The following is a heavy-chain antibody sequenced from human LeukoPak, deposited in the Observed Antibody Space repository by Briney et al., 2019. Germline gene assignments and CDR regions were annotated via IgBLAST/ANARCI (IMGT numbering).Heavy chain of an antibody. CDR2: ISSSGSTI. CDR3: ARDSFRGSYSDY. J-gene: IGHJ4*02. D-gene: IGHD1-26*01. Sequence: PGGSLRLSCAASEFTFTSYEMNWVRQAPGKGLEWVSYISSSGSTIYYADSVKGRFTISRDSAKNSLYLQMNSLRAGDTAVYYCARDSFRGSYSDYWGQGTLVTVSS. V-gene: IGHV3-48*03. CDR1: EFTFTSYE.